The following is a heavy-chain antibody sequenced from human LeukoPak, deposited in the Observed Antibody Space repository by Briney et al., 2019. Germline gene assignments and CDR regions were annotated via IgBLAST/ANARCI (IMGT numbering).Heavy chain of an antibody. J-gene: IGHJ6*03. CDR2: IYTSGSS. CDR1: GGSLSSYY. CDR3: ARDHQQWLVSSYYYYYYMDV. Sequence: SETLSLTCTVSGGSLSSYYWSWIRQPAGKGLEWIGRIYTSGSSNYNPSLKIRVTMSVDTSKNQFSLKLNSVTAADTAVYYCARDHQQWLVSSYYYYYYMDVWGKGTTVTVSS. D-gene: IGHD6-19*01. V-gene: IGHV4-4*07.